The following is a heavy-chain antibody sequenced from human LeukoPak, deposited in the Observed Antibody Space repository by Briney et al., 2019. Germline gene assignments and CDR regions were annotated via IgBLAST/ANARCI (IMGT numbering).Heavy chain of an antibody. Sequence: ASVKVSCKASGYTFTGYYMHWVRQAPGQGLEWMGWINPNSSGTNYAQKFQGRVTMTRDTSISTAYMELSRLRSDDTAVYYCARWDYGDYGSHFDYWGQGTLVTVSS. D-gene: IGHD4-17*01. CDR2: INPNSSGT. J-gene: IGHJ4*02. V-gene: IGHV1-2*02. CDR1: GYTFTGYY. CDR3: ARWDYGDYGSHFDY.